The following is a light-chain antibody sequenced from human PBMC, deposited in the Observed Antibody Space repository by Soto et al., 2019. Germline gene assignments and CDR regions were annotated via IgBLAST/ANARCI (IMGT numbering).Light chain of an antibody. CDR1: QGIGTD. J-gene: IGKJ4*01. V-gene: IGKV1-17*01. Sequence: DIQMAQSPSFLSASVGDRVTIACRASQGIGTDLAWYQQKPGKAPKRLIFIASSLESGVPTRFSGSGSGTGFTLTISSLQSEDFATYSCLQHNSYPRTFGGGTKVEIK. CDR3: LQHNSYPRT. CDR2: IAS.